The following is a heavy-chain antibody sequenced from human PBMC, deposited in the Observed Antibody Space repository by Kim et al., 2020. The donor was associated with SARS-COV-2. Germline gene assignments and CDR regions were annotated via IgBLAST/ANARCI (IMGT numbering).Heavy chain of an antibody. J-gene: IGHJ4*02. CDR1: GGSFSGYY. Sequence: SETLSLTCAVYGGSFSGYYWSWIRQPPGKGLEWIGEINHSGSTNYNPSLKSRVTISVDTSKNQFSLKLSSVTAADTAVYYCARGAEMAGTIDYWGQGTLV. CDR2: INHSGST. V-gene: IGHV4-34*01. CDR3: ARGAEMAGTIDY. D-gene: IGHD1-1*01.